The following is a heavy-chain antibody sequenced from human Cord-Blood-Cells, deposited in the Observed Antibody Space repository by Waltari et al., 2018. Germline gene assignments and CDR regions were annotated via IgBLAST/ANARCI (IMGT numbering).Heavy chain of an antibody. CDR3: ARAPLDYGDYRYFDL. Sequence: QVQLQQWGAGLLKPSETLSLTCAVYGGSFSGYYWSWTRQPPGKGMEWIGEINHSGSTNYNPSLKSRVTISVDTSKNQFSLKLSSVTAADTAVYYCARAPLDYGDYRYFDLWGRGTLVTVSS. CDR1: GGSFSGYY. CDR2: INHSGST. D-gene: IGHD4-17*01. J-gene: IGHJ2*01. V-gene: IGHV4-34*01.